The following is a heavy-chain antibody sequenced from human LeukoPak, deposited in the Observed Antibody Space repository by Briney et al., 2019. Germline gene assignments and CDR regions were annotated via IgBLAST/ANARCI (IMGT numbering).Heavy chain of an antibody. CDR2: IYYSGST. CDR1: GGSISSSSYY. D-gene: IGHD2-15*01. CDR3: ARQGYCSGGSCSRDP. J-gene: IGHJ5*02. Sequence: PSETLSLTCTVSGGSISSSSYYWGWLRQPPGKGLEWIGSIYYSGSTYYNPSLKSRVTISVDTSKNQFSLKLSSVTAADTALYYCARQGYCSGGSCSRDPWGQGTLVTVSS. V-gene: IGHV4-39*01.